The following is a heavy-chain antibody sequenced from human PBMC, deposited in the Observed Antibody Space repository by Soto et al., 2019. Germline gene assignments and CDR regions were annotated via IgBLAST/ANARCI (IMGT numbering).Heavy chain of an antibody. CDR2: INDEGNNA. CDR3: TRGPPVSSIGTGVY. D-gene: IGHD1-26*01. V-gene: IGHV3-74*01. CDR1: GFILKMYY. J-gene: IGHJ4*02. Sequence: PGGSRRLSCEAGGFILKMYYLHGVRQTPGKGPVWVARINDEGNNATYADSVKGRFTISRDNAKNTLYLQMDGLRVDDTGLYYCTRGPPVSSIGTGVYWGQGSLVTAAS.